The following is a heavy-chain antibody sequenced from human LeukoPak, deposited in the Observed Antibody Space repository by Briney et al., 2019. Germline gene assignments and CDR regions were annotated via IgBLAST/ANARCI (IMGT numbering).Heavy chain of an antibody. CDR2: IRSKACGGTT. CDR3: TRDGEYYYDSSGYYPRLDY. V-gene: IGHV3-49*04. D-gene: IGHD3-22*01. CDR1: GFTFGDYA. J-gene: IGHJ4*02. Sequence: GGSLRLSCTASGFTFGDYAMSWVRQAPGKGLEWVGFIRSKACGGTTEYAASVKGRFTISRDDSKSIAYLQMNSLKTEDTAVYYCTRDGEYYYDSSGYYPRLDYWGQGTLVTVSS.